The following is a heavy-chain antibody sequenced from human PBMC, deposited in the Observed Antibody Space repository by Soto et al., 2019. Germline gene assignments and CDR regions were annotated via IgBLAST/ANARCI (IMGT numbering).Heavy chain of an antibody. Sequence: ASVKVCCKASGYTFTSYDINWVRQATGQGLEWMGWMNPNSGNTGYAQKFQGRVTMTRNTSISTAYMELSSLRSEDTAVYYCARTYYDFWSGYLYYYYYYGMDVWGQGTTVTVSS. V-gene: IGHV1-8*01. CDR2: MNPNSGNT. D-gene: IGHD3-3*01. CDR1: GYTFTSYD. CDR3: ARTYYDFWSGYLYYYYYYGMDV. J-gene: IGHJ6*02.